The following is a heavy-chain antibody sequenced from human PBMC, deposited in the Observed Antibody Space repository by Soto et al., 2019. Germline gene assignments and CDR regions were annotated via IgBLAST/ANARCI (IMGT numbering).Heavy chain of an antibody. V-gene: IGHV4-34*01. J-gene: IGHJ4*02. CDR2: INHSGST. CDR1: GGSFSGYY. D-gene: IGHD3-3*01. Sequence: SETLSLTCAVYGGSFSGYYWSWIRQPPGKGLEWIGEINHSGSTNYNPSLKSRVTISVDTSKNQFSLKLSSVTAADTAVYYCASLHDFWSGYSEPFDYWGQGTLVTVSS. CDR3: ASLHDFWSGYSEPFDY.